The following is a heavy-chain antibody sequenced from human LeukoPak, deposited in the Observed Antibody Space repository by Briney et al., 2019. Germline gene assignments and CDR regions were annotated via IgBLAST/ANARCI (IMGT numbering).Heavy chain of an antibody. CDR1: GFTFNNYA. V-gene: IGHV3-30-3*01. Sequence: TGGSLRLSCAASGFTFNNYAMHWVRQAPGKGLEWVAVISYDGSNKYYADSVKGRFTISRDNSKNTLYLQMNSLRAEDTAVYYCARDSLEIVGANYMRGGFDYWGQGTLVTVSS. CDR3: ARDSLEIVGANYMRGGFDY. D-gene: IGHD1-26*01. CDR2: ISYDGSNK. J-gene: IGHJ4*02.